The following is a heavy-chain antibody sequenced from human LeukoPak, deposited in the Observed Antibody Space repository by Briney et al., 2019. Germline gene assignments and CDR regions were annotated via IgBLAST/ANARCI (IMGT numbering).Heavy chain of an antibody. Sequence: SETLSLTCAVYGGSFSGYYWSWIRQPPGKGLEWIGEIKHSGSTNYNPSLKSRVTISVDTSKNQFSLKLSSVTAADTAVYYCARGLPDIVVVPAAIPEDTAMGFGGFDYWGQGTLVTVSS. V-gene: IGHV4-34*01. CDR1: GGSFSGYY. D-gene: IGHD2-2*02. CDR2: IKHSGST. CDR3: ARGLPDIVVVPAAIPEDTAMGFGGFDY. J-gene: IGHJ4*02.